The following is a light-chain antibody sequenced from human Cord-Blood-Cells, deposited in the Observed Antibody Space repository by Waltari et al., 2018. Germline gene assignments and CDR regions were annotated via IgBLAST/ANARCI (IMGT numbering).Light chain of an antibody. Sequence: DIQMTQSPSTLSASVGDRVTITCRASQSISSWLAWYQQKPGNAPKILIYKASSLESGVPSRFSGSGSGTEFTITISSLQPDDFATYYCQQYNSYSPYSFGQGTKLEIK. J-gene: IGKJ2*03. CDR2: KAS. CDR1: QSISSW. V-gene: IGKV1-5*03. CDR3: QQYNSYSPYS.